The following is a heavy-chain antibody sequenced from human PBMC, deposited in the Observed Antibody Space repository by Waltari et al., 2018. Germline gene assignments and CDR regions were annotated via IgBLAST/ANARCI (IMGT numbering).Heavy chain of an antibody. CDR1: GGSFSGYY. Sequence: QVQLQPWGAGLLKPSETLSLTCAVYGGSFSGYYWSWIRQPPGKGLEWIGEINHSGNTNYNPSLKSRVTISVDTSKNQFSLKLSSVTAADTAVYYCARRYLTTVTTEDYWGQGTLVTVSS. D-gene: IGHD4-17*01. CDR3: ARRYLTTVTTEDY. CDR2: INHSGNT. V-gene: IGHV4-34*01. J-gene: IGHJ4*02.